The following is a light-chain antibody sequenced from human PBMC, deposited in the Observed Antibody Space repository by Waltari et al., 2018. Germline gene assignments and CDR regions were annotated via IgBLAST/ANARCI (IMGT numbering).Light chain of an antibody. CDR2: DNN. CDR3: QSYDLSLSGSRV. V-gene: IGLV1-40*01. J-gene: IGLJ3*02. Sequence: QSVLTQPPSVSGAPGQRVTSSCTGSSPNLGAGYAVHWYQQLPGTAPKLLIYDNNNRPSGVPDRFSGSKSGTSASLAITGLQAEDEADYYCQSYDLSLSGSRVFGGGTKLTVL. CDR1: SPNLGAGYA.